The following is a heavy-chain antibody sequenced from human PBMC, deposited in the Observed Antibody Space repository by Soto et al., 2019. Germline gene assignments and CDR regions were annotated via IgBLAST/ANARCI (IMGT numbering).Heavy chain of an antibody. CDR2: IIPIFGTA. Sequence: GASVKVSCKASGGTFSSYAISWVRQAPGQGLEWMGGIIPIFGTANYAQKFQGRVTITADESTSTAYMELSSLRSEDTAVYYCARESAVLRYFDWLLTSDPWGQGTLVTVSS. D-gene: IGHD3-9*01. CDR1: GGTFSSYA. V-gene: IGHV1-69*13. CDR3: ARESAVLRYFDWLLTSDP. J-gene: IGHJ5*02.